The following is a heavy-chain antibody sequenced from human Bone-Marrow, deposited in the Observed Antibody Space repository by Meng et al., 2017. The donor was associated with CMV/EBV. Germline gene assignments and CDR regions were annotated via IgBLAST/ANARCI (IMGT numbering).Heavy chain of an antibody. D-gene: IGHD6-6*01. V-gene: IGHV4-34*01. CDR3: ARGRHIAARPFYY. CDR1: GGSFSGYY. J-gene: IGHJ4*02. CDR2: INHSGST. Sequence: QVQLQQWGAGLLKPSETLSLTCAVYGGSFSGYYWSWIRQPPGKGLEWIGEINHSGSTNYNPSLKSRVTISVDTSKNQFSLKLSSVTAANTAVYYCARGRHIAARPFYYWGQGTLVTVSS.